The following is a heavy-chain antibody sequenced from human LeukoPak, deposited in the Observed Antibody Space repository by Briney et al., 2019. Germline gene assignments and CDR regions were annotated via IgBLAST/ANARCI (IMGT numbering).Heavy chain of an antibody. CDR3: ARGDTTDSRTFDY. V-gene: IGHV4-59*01. D-gene: IGHD3-22*01. CDR2: XXXXXXT. Sequence: SETLSLTCTVSGGSISSYYXXXXXXXXXXXXXXXGXXXXXXXTXYNXSXXXXXXXXXXTSRNQFALKLSSVTAADTAVYYCARGDTTDSRTFDYWGQGTLVTVSS. J-gene: IGHJ4*02. CDR1: GGSISSYY.